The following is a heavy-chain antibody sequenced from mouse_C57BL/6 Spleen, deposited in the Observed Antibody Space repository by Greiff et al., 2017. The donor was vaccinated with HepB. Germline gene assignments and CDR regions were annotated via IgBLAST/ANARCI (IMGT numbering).Heavy chain of an antibody. CDR2: IHPSDSDT. J-gene: IGHJ4*01. CDR1: GYTFTSYW. CDR3: AIPPLYGSPYYAMDY. D-gene: IGHD1-1*01. V-gene: IGHV1-74*01. Sequence: QVQLKQPGAELVKPGASVKVSCKASGYTFTSYWMHWVKQRPGQGLEWIGRIHPSDSDTNYNQKFKGKATLTVDKSSSTAYMQLSSLTSEDSAVYYCAIPPLYGSPYYAMDYWGQGTSVTVSS.